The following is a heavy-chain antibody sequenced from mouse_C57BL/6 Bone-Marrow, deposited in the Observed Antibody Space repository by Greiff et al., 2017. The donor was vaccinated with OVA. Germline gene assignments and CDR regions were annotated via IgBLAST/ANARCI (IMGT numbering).Heavy chain of an antibody. J-gene: IGHJ4*01. CDR2: IHPNSGST. CDR1: GFTFTSSW. Sequence: VQLQQSGAELVKPGASVKLSCKASGFTFTSSWMHWVQQRPGQGLAWIGMIHPNSGSTNYNEKFKSKATLTVDKSSSTAYMQRSSLTSEDSAVYYCARWRDYYAMDYWGQGTSVTVSS. CDR3: ARWRDYYAMDY. V-gene: IGHV1-64*01.